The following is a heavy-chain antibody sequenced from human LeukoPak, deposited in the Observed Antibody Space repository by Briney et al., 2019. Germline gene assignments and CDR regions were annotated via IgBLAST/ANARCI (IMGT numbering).Heavy chain of an antibody. V-gene: IGHV1-69*05. J-gene: IGHJ6*03. D-gene: IGHD1-7*01. Sequence: GASVKVSCKASGGTFSSYAISWVRQAPGQGLEWMGGIIPIFGTANYAQKFQGRVTITTDESTSTAYMELSSLRSEDTAVYYCARALRPARDLGLQPYNWNYPGPYYYYMDVWGKGTTVTVSS. CDR2: IIPIFGTA. CDR1: GGTFSSYA. CDR3: ARALRPARDLGLQPYNWNYPGPYYYYMDV.